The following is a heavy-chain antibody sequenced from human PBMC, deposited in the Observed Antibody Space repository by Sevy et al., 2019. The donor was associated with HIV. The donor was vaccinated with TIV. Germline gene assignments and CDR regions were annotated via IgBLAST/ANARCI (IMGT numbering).Heavy chain of an antibody. CDR3: AGDEPDGVVVLPGAMWGGVDY. V-gene: IGHV1-18*01. J-gene: IGHJ4*02. D-gene: IGHD2-2*01. CDR1: GYTFRSYG. CDR2: ISPYTGDT. Sequence: ASVKVSCRASGYTFRSYGISWVRQAPGQGLEWMGWISPYTGDTDFAQKVQGRVSMTSDTSTSTAYMELRSLRSDDTDVYYCAGDEPDGVVVLPGAMWGGVDYWGQGTLVTVSS.